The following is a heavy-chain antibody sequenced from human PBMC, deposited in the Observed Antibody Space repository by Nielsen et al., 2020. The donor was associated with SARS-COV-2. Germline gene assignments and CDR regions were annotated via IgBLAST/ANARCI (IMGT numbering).Heavy chain of an antibody. D-gene: IGHD3-10*01. J-gene: IGHJ5*02. CDR1: GYTFTTYD. CDR3: ARGGSSLGANLEDP. CDR2: MNPNSGNT. V-gene: IGHV1-8*01. Sequence: ASVKVSCKASGYTFTTYDLNWVRQATAQGLEWMGWMNPNSGNTGYAQKFQGRVTMTRNNSISTAYMELSSLRSEDTAVYYCARGGSSLGANLEDPWGQGTLVIVSS.